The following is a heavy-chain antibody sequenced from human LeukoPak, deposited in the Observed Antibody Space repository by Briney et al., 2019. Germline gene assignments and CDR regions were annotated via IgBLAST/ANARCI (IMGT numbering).Heavy chain of an antibody. Sequence: PGGSLRPSCAASGFTFSSYWMSWVRQAPGKGLEWVGRIKSITDGGTADYAAPVKGRFTISRDDSKNTVYLQMDSLKAGDTAFYYCATDRPYFDLLAGDYITNFFESWGQGTLVTVSS. CDR2: IKSITDGGTA. CDR3: ATDRPYFDLLAGDYITNFFES. V-gene: IGHV3-15*01. D-gene: IGHD3-9*01. J-gene: IGHJ1*01. CDR1: GFTFSSYW.